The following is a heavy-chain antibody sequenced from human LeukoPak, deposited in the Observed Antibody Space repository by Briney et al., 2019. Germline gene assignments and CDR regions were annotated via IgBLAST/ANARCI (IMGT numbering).Heavy chain of an antibody. V-gene: IGHV4-34*01. CDR3: ARGTVIVVAESTNFDY. J-gene: IGHJ4*02. Sequence: SETLSLTCAVYGGSFSGYYWSWIRQPPGKGLEWIGEINHSGSTNYNPSLKSRVTISVDTSKNQFSLKLSSVTAADTAVYYCARGTVIVVAESTNFDYWGQGTLVTVSS. CDR2: INHSGST. CDR1: GGSFSGYY. D-gene: IGHD3-22*01.